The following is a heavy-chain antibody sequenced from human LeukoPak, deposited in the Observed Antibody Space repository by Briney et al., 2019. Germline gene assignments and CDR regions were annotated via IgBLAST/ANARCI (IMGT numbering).Heavy chain of an antibody. CDR1: GFTFSNAW. V-gene: IGHV3-15*01. D-gene: IGHD3-22*01. CDR3: TTDNYYDSSGYYYYMDV. CDR2: IKSKTDGGTT. J-gene: IGHJ6*03. Sequence: GGSLRLSCAASGFTFSNAWMSWVRQAPGKGLEWVGRIKSKTDGGTTDYAAPVKGRFTISRDDSKNTLYLQMNGLKTEDTAVYYCTTDNYYDSSGYYYYMDVWGKGTTVTVSS.